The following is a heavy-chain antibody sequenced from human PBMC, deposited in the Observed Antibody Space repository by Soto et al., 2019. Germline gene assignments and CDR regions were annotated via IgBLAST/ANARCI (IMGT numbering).Heavy chain of an antibody. Sequence: SETLSLTCTVSGGSISSYYWSWIRQPAGKGLEWIGRIYTSGSTNYNPSLKSRVTMSVDTSKNQFSLKLSSVTAADTAVYYCARGDRLVSSGYYLDYWGQGTLVTVSS. CDR1: GGSISSYY. CDR3: ARGDRLVSSGYYLDY. J-gene: IGHJ4*02. D-gene: IGHD3-22*01. V-gene: IGHV4-4*07. CDR2: IYTSGST.